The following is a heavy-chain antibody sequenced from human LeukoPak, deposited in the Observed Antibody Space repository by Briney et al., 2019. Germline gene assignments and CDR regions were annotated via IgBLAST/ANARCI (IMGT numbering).Heavy chain of an antibody. Sequence: NPSQTLSLTCTVSGGSISSGSYFWSWIRQPAGKGLEWIGRIYTSGSTNYNPSLKSRVTISVDTSKNQFSLKLSSVTAADTAVYYCARDRRGVAPVIDIWGQGTMVTVSS. CDR3: ARDRRGVAPVIDI. CDR2: IYTSGST. J-gene: IGHJ3*02. CDR1: GGSISSGSYF. D-gene: IGHD2-15*01. V-gene: IGHV4-61*02.